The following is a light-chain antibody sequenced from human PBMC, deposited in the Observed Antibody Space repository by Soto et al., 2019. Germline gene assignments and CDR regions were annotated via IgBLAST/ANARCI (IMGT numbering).Light chain of an antibody. CDR1: SSNIGAGYD. CDR3: QSYDSSLSGWV. J-gene: IGLJ3*02. Sequence: SVLTQPPSVSGAPGQRVTISCTGSSSNIGAGYDVHWYQQLPGTAPKLLIFGNNNRPSGVPDRFSGSKSGTSASLAITGLQAEDEADYYCQSYDSSLSGWVFGGGTKVTVL. V-gene: IGLV1-40*01. CDR2: GNN.